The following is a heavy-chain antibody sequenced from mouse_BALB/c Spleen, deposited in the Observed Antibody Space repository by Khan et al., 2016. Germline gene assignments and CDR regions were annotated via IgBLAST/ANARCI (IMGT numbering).Heavy chain of an antibody. CDR1: GYSFTNYG. J-gene: IGHJ2*02. Sequence: QIQLVQSGPEMKKPGETVKISCKASGYSFTNYGMNWVKQAPGKGLKWMGWINTYTGEPTYADDFKGRFAFSLETSASTAYLQINNLKNEDTATXCGATRMLRVPMDYWGQGTSLTVSS. D-gene: IGHD2-12*01. V-gene: IGHV9-3-1*01. CDR3: ATRMLRVPMDY. CDR2: INTYTGEP.